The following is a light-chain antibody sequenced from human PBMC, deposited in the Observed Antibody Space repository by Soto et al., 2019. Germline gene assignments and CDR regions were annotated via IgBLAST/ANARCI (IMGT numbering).Light chain of an antibody. V-gene: IGLV6-57*01. CDR2: EDN. Sequence: NFMLTQPHSVSESPGKTVIISCTRSSGSIASNYVQWYQQRPGSSPTTVIYEDNQRPSGVPDRFSGPIDSSSNSASLAVAGLETDGWADYFCRSYDATNQVFGGGTMLTFL. CDR3: RSYDATNQV. CDR1: SGSIASNY. J-gene: IGLJ3*02.